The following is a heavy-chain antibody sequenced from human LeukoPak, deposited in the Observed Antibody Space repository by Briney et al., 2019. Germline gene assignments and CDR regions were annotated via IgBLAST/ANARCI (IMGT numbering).Heavy chain of an antibody. CDR3: ARDSSGYDGGEPYYFDS. D-gene: IGHD3-22*01. Sequence: SETLSLTCTVSGGSIRSNNYYWGWIRQTPGKGLEWIGSIYHNGYTYYNPSLTSRVTISVDTPKSQFSLKLRSVTAADTAVFYCARDSSGYDGGEPYYFDSWGQGILVTVSS. V-gene: IGHV4-39*07. CDR2: IYHNGYT. CDR1: GGSIRSNNYY. J-gene: IGHJ4*02.